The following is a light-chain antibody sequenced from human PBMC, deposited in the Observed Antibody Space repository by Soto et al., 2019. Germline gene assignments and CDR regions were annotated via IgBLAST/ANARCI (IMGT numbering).Light chain of an antibody. CDR2: DAS. V-gene: IGKV3-11*01. J-gene: IGKJ1*01. Sequence: EIVLTQSPATLSLSPGERATLSCRASQSVSTFLAWYQQKPGQAPRLLISDASTRATGVPARFSGSGSGTEFTLTISSLEPEDFAVYYCQQRSNWPRTFGQGTKVDI. CDR1: QSVSTF. CDR3: QQRSNWPRT.